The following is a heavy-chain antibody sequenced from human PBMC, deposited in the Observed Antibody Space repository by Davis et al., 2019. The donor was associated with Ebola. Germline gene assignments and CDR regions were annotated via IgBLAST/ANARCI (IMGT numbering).Heavy chain of an antibody. Sequence: GESLKISCAASGFIFTTYDIHWVRQAPGKGLEWLALISDDENNKYYADSVKGRVTISRDNSRNTLYLQMNSLRDADTAVYYCGGAWKWGQGTLVTVSS. CDR3: GGAWK. J-gene: IGHJ4*02. CDR2: ISDDENNK. D-gene: IGHD1-1*01. CDR1: GFIFTTYD. V-gene: IGHV3-30-3*02.